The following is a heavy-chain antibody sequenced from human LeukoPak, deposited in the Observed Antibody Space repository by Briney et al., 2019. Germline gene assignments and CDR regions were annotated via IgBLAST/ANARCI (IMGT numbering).Heavy chain of an antibody. CDR3: ARGKVYNYDFWSGPKYYFDY. CDR2: IYYSGGT. Sequence: SETLSLTCTVSGGSISSYYWSLIRQPPGKGLEWIGYIYYSGGTNYNPSLKSRVTISVDTSKNQFSLKLSSVTAADTAVYYCARGKVYNYDFWSGPKYYFDYWGQGTLVTVSS. CDR1: GGSISSYY. D-gene: IGHD3-3*01. J-gene: IGHJ4*02. V-gene: IGHV4-59*01.